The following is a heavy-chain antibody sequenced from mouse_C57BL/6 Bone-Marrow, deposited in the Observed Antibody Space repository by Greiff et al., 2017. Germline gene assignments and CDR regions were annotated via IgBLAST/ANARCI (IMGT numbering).Heavy chain of an antibody. V-gene: IGHV1-54*01. CDR3: AKGYYSWFAY. CDR2: INPGSGGT. CDR1: GYAFTNYL. Sequence: QVQLQQSGAELVRPGTSVKVSCKASGYAFTNYLIEWVKQRPGQGLEWIGVINPGSGGTNYNEQFKGKATLTADKSSSTAYMQLSSLTSEDSAVYFCAKGYYSWFAYWGQGTLVTVSA. D-gene: IGHD1-1*01. J-gene: IGHJ3*01.